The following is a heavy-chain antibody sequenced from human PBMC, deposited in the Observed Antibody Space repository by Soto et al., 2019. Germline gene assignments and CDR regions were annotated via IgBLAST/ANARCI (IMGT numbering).Heavy chain of an antibody. CDR2: ISPNSGNT. J-gene: IGHJ4*02. CDR3: ASWTACSN. V-gene: IGHV1-8*01. D-gene: IGHD2-21*02. CDR1: GNTFANYD. Sequence: QVQLVQSGAEVKKPGASVKVSCKASGNTFANYDINWVRQATGQGLEWMGWISPNSGNTGYAQKFQGRVTMTRDTSIGTAYMELRSLRSEDTAVYYCASWTACSNWGQGTLVTVSS.